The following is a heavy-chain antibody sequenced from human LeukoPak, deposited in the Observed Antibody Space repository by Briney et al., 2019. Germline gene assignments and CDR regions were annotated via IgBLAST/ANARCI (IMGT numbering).Heavy chain of an antibody. Sequence: GGSLRLSCAASGFTFNNFAMGWVRQAPGEGLQWVSTISVSGSNPTFYAESVRGRFTISSDNSRNTLYLQMNSLRAEDSALYYCAAIVIVPAAVVRARYFQHWGQGTLVTVSS. V-gene: IGHV3-23*01. CDR1: GFTFNNFA. J-gene: IGHJ1*01. CDR2: ISVSGSNPT. CDR3: AAIVIVPAAVVRARYFQH. D-gene: IGHD2-2*01.